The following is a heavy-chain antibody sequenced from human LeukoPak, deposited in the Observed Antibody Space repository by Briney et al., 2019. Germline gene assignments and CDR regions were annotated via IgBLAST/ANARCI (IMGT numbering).Heavy chain of an antibody. Sequence: GSLRLSCAASGFTFSSYWMSWVRQAPGKGLEWVANIKQDGSEKYYVDSVKGRFTISRDNAKNSLYLQMNSLRAEDTAVYYCARDLGRIQLWPVGYWGQGTLVTVSS. CDR3: ARDLGRIQLWPVGY. V-gene: IGHV3-7*01. J-gene: IGHJ4*02. CDR1: GFTFSSYW. CDR2: IKQDGSEK. D-gene: IGHD5-18*01.